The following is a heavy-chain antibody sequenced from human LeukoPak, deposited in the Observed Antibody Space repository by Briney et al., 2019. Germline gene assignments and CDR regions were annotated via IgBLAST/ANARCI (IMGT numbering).Heavy chain of an antibody. V-gene: IGHV3-7*03. CDR1: GFTFSSYW. D-gene: IGHD5-24*01. Sequence: GGSLRLSCAASGFTFSSYWMSWVRQAPGKGLEWVANIKQDGSEKYYVDSVKGRFTISRDNAKNSLYLQMNSLSAEDAAVYYCVKDDGWVQYANWGQGTLVTVSS. CDR3: VKDDGWVQYAN. CDR2: IKQDGSEK. J-gene: IGHJ4*02.